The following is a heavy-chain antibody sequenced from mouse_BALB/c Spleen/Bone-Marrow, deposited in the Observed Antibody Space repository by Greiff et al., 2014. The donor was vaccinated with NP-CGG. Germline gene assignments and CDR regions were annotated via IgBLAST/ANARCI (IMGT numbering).Heavy chain of an antibody. CDR2: IYPGDGDT. V-gene: IGHV1-87*01. Sequence: QVQLKHSGAELARPGASVKLSCKASGYTFTSYWMQWVKQRPGQGLEWIGAIYPGDGDTGYTQKFKGKATLTADKSSTTAYMQLSSLTSEDSAVYYCARNFPFDYWGQGTTLTVSP. CDR3: ARNFPFDY. CDR1: GYTFTSYW. J-gene: IGHJ2*01.